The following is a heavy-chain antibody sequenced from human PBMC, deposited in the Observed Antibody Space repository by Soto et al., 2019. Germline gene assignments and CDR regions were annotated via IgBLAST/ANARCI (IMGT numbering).Heavy chain of an antibody. Sequence: QVQLVQSGAEVKKPGASVKVSCKASGYTFTGYYMHWVRQAPGQGLEWMGWINPNSGGTNYAQKFQGWVTMTRDTAISTAYMELSRLRSDDTAVYYCARDLISATRDKKVYGMDVWGQGTTVTVSS. D-gene: IGHD2-15*01. CDR3: ARDLISATRDKKVYGMDV. CDR1: GYTFTGYY. V-gene: IGHV1-2*04. J-gene: IGHJ6*02. CDR2: INPNSGGT.